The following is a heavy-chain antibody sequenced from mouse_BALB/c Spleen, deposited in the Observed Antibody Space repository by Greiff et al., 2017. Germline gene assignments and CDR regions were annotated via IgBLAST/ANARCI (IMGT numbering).Heavy chain of an antibody. V-gene: IGHV5-12-2*01. CDR3: ARHGVRLEYYAMDY. Sequence: EVMLVESGGGLVQPGGSLKLSCAASGFTFSSYTMSWVRQTPEKRLEWVAYISNGGGSTYYPDTVKGRFTISRDNAKNTLYLQMSSLKSEDTAMYYCARHGVRLEYYAMDYWGQGTSVTVSS. D-gene: IGHD2-14*01. CDR1: GFTFSSYT. J-gene: IGHJ4*01. CDR2: ISNGGGST.